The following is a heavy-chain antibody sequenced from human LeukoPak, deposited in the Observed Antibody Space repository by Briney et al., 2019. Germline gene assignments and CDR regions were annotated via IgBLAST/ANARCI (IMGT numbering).Heavy chain of an antibody. CDR1: GFTVNSNY. D-gene: IGHD3-16*01. CDR2: ISSGGTT. Sequence: GGSLRLSCAASGFTVNSNYMSWVRQAPGKGLEWVSVISSGGTTYYADSVKGRFTISRDNSKNTLYLQMNSLRAEDTAVYYCARAYGGAFPFDYWGQGTLVTVSS. J-gene: IGHJ4*02. V-gene: IGHV3-53*01. CDR3: ARAYGGAFPFDY.